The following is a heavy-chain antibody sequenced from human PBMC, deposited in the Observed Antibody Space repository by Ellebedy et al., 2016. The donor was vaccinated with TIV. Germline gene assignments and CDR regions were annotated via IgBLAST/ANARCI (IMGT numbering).Heavy chain of an antibody. D-gene: IGHD3-22*01. CDR3: ARAYDSSGYYYDHSWVPGQSFDY. J-gene: IGHJ4*02. V-gene: IGHV3-33*01. Sequence: GGSLRLSXAASGFTFSSYGMHWVRQAPGKGLEWVAVIWYDGSNKYYADSVKGRFTISRDNSKNTLYLQMNSLRAEDTAVYYCARAYDSSGYYYDHSWVPGQSFDYWGQGTLVTVSS. CDR2: IWYDGSNK. CDR1: GFTFSSYG.